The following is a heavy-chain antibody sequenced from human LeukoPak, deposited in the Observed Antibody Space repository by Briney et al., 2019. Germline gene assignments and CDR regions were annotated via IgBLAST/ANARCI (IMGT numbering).Heavy chain of an antibody. CDR3: AKSRYCSGGSCFPTFDY. CDR1: GFTFDDYG. Sequence: GGSLRLSCAASGFTFDDYGMSWARQAPGKGLEWVSAISGSGGSTYYADSVKGRFTISRDNSKDTLYLQMNSLRAEDTAVYYCAKSRYCSGGSCFPTFDYWGQGTLVTVSS. D-gene: IGHD2-15*01. CDR2: ISGSGGST. V-gene: IGHV3-23*01. J-gene: IGHJ4*02.